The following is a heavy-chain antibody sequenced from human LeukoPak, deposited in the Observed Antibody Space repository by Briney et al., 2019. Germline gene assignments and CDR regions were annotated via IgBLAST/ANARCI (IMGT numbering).Heavy chain of an antibody. Sequence: GASVKVSCKASQYNFTSYYIHWVRQAPGQGLEWMGIINPSGGSTSYAQKFQGRVTMTRDTSTTTVYIELNSLRSEDTAVYYCARDIPYEVTFGGVTVMGSFVLDYWGQGTLVTVSS. CDR1: QYNFTSYY. D-gene: IGHD3-16*02. CDR3: ARDIPYEVTFGGVTVMGSFVLDY. J-gene: IGHJ4*02. CDR2: INPSGGST. V-gene: IGHV1-46*01.